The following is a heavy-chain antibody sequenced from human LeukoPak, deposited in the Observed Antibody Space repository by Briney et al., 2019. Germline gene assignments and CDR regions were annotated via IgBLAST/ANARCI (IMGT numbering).Heavy chain of an antibody. J-gene: IGHJ6*02. V-gene: IGHV4-31*03. D-gene: IGHD1-26*01. CDR3: AIRSGRNYYGVDV. CDR2: IYYSGST. CDR1: GGSISSGGYY. Sequence: SETLSLTCTVSGGSISSGGYYWSWIRQHPGKGLEWIGYIYYSGSTYSNPSLKSRVTIPVDTSKNQFSLKLSSVTAADTAVYYCAIRSGRNYYGVDVWGQGTTVTVSS.